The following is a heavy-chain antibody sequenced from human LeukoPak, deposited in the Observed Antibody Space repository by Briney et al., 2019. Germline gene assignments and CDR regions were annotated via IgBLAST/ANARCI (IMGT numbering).Heavy chain of an antibody. CDR3: ARGGPGSYFDY. CDR2: ISYDGSNK. CDR1: GFTFSSYA. V-gene: IGHV3-30-3*01. J-gene: IGHJ4*02. D-gene: IGHD3-10*01. Sequence: PGGSLRLSCAASGFTFSSYAMHWVRQAPGKGLEWVAVISYDGSNKYYADSVKGRFTISRDNSKNTLYLQMNSLRAEDTAVYYCARGGPGSYFDYWGQGTLVTVSS.